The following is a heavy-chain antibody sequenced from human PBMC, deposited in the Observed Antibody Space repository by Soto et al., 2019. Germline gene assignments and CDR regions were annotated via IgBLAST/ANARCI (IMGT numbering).Heavy chain of an antibody. D-gene: IGHD3-9*01. V-gene: IGHV3-15*01. J-gene: IGHJ4*02. CDR3: TTGIYYDLLTGHHNVAY. CDR1: GFNLSHPW. Sequence: EVLLVESGGGLGKPGGSLRLSCAASGFNLSHPWMTWVRQAAGKGLEWVGHIKSKIDGGTADYAAPVKGRFTILRDESKNMVYLQMNSLKTEDTAVYYCTTGIYYDLLTGHHNVAYWGQGTLVTVSS. CDR2: IKSKIDGGTA.